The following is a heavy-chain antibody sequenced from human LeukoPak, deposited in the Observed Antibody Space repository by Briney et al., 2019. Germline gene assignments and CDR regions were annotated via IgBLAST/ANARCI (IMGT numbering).Heavy chain of an antibody. Sequence: PGGSLRLSCAASGFTFSNAWMSWVRQPPGKGLEWIGEINHSGSTNYTPSLKSRVTISVDTSKNQFSLKLSSVTAADTAVYYCARGINIRLRGGWFDPWGQGTLVTVSS. D-gene: IGHD2/OR15-2a*01. CDR2: INHSGST. CDR3: ARGINIRLRGGWFDP. J-gene: IGHJ5*02. CDR1: GFTFSNAW. V-gene: IGHV4-34*01.